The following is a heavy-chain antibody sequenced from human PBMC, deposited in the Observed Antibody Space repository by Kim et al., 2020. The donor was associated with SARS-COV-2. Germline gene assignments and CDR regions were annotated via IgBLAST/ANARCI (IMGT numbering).Heavy chain of an antibody. J-gene: IGHJ6*02. CDR2: IYYSGNT. Sequence: SETLSLTCTVSGDSITNYYWSWIRQPPGKGLEWMGYIYYSGNTNYNPSVKSRVTISVDTSKNQFSLRLTSVTAADTAVYYCARDRLGSGGLYGMDVWGQGTTVTVS. D-gene: IGHD3-10*01. CDR3: ARDRLGSGGLYGMDV. CDR1: GDSITNYY. V-gene: IGHV4-59*13.